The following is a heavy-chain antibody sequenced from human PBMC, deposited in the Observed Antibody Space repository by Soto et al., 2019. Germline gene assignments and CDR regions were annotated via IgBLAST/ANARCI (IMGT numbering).Heavy chain of an antibody. D-gene: IGHD3-10*01. J-gene: IGHJ6*02. V-gene: IGHV1-46*01. CDR1: GYTFTSYY. Sequence: ASVKVSCRASGYTFTSYYRHWVRQAPGQGLEWMGIINPSGGSTSYAQKFQGRVTMTRDTSTSTVYMELSSLRSEDTAVYYCARDMYYYGSGSRTGLPYYYYYGMDVWGQGTTVTVSS. CDR2: INPSGGST. CDR3: ARDMYYYGSGSRTGLPYYYYYGMDV.